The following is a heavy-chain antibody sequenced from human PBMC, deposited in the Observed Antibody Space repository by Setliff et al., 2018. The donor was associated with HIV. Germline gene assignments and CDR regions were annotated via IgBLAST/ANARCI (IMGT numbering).Heavy chain of an antibody. CDR1: GGSISSYY. D-gene: IGHD3-22*01. CDR2: IYYSGMT. Sequence: SETLSLTCTVSGGSISSYYWSWIRQPPGKGLEWIGDIYYSGMTNYNPSLKSRITISVDTSKNQFSLKLSSVTAADTAVYFCARQTYYYDNSGHNWFDPWGQGTLVTVSS. V-gene: IGHV4-59*08. CDR3: ARQTYYYDNSGHNWFDP. J-gene: IGHJ5*02.